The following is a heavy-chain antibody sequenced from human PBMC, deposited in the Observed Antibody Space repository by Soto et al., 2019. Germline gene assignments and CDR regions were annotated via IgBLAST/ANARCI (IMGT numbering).Heavy chain of an antibody. D-gene: IGHD6-19*01. CDR1: GSTFDDYA. CDR3: AKALSSGSTDFDY. Sequence: EVQLVESGGGLVQPGRSLRLSCAASGSTFDDYAMHWVRQAPGKGLEWVSGISWNSGSIGYADSVKGRFTISRDNAKNSLYLQMNSLRAEDTALYYCAKALSSGSTDFDYWGQGTLVTVSS. V-gene: IGHV3-9*01. J-gene: IGHJ4*02. CDR2: ISWNSGSI.